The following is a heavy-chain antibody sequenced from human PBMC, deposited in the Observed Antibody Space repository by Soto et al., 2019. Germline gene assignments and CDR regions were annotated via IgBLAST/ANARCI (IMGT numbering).Heavy chain of an antibody. CDR3: ARAYDSGWYSSWFDP. CDR1: GYTFTDYY. Sequence: ASVKVSCKASGYTFTDYYIHCVRQAPGQGLEWLGWINPNTGGTNLAQKFQGRVTMTRDTSTSTAYMQLSSLRSDDSALYFCARAYDSGWYSSWFDPWGQGALVTVSS. V-gene: IGHV1-2*02. J-gene: IGHJ5*02. D-gene: IGHD6-19*01. CDR2: INPNTGGT.